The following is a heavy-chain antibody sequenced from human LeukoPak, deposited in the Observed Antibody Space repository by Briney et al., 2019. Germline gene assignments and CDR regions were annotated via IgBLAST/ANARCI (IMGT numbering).Heavy chain of an antibody. CDR2: INSDGSST. Sequence: GGSLRLTCAASGFTFRNYWMHWVRQAPGKGLVWVSRINSDGSSTGYAESVKGRFTISRDNAKNTLYLQMNSLRAEDTAMYYCARLLDYDFWGHMDVWGKGITVTVSS. CDR3: ARLLDYDFWGHMDV. J-gene: IGHJ6*03. V-gene: IGHV3-74*01. CDR1: GFTFRNYW. D-gene: IGHD3-3*01.